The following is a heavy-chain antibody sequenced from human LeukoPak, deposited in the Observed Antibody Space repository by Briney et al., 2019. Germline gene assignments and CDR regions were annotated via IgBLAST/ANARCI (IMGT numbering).Heavy chain of an antibody. D-gene: IGHD2-15*01. V-gene: IGHV1-69*06. CDR3: ARGGIIVVVAPNWFDP. CDR1: GDTFSSYA. CDR2: IIPVFGTT. Sequence: ASVKVSCKVSGDTFSSYALTWVRQAPGQGLEWIGGIIPVFGTTKYAQKFQGRVTMSADKFTSTAYMELSSLRSEGTAMYYCARGGIIVVVAPNWFDPWGQGTLVTVSS. J-gene: IGHJ5*02.